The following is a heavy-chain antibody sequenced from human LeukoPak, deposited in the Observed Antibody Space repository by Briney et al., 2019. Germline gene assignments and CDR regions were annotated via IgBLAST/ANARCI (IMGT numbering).Heavy chain of an antibody. CDR1: GFSFTNAW. CDR2: FKTNTDAGTT. Sequence: PGGSLRLSCAASGFSFTNAWMNWVRQPPGKGLEWVGRFKTNTDAGTTFYAAPVKGRFSISGDDSKSTLYLQMNSLKIEDTAVYYCTWEGRYFDYWGQGTLVTVSS. V-gene: IGHV3-15*01. D-gene: IGHD1-26*01. CDR3: TWEGRYFDY. J-gene: IGHJ4*02.